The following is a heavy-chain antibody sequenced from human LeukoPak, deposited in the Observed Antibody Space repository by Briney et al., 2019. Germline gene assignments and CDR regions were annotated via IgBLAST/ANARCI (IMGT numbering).Heavy chain of an antibody. V-gene: IGHV3-21*01. CDR2: ISSSSSYI. J-gene: IGHJ4*02. CDR3: ARVPYGDYEYYFDY. D-gene: IGHD4-17*01. CDR1: GFTFSSYS. Sequence: KPGGSLRLSCAASGFTFSSYSMNWVRQAPGKGLEWVSSISSSSSYIYYADSVKGRFTISRVNAKNSLYLQMNSLRAEDTAVYYCARVPYGDYEYYFDYWGQGTLVTASS.